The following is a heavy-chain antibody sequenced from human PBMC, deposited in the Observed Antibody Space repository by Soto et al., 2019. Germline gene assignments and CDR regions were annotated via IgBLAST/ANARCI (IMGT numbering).Heavy chain of an antibody. V-gene: IGHV3-64*01. CDR2: ISSSGGST. J-gene: IGHJ4*02. CDR1: GFTFSSYA. Sequence: GGSLRLSCAASGFTFSSYAMHWVRQAPGKGLEYVSAISSSGGSTYYANSVKGRFTISRDNSKNTLYLQMGSLRAEDMAVYYCARRSSGYDPFDYWGQGTLVTVSS. CDR3: ARRSSGYDPFDY. D-gene: IGHD5-12*01.